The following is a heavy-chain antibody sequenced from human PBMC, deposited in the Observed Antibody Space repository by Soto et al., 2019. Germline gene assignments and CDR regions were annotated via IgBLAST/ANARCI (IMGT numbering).Heavy chain of an antibody. CDR1: GGSISSGGYS. CDR3: ARGGVPAAPSEGWFDP. D-gene: IGHD2-2*01. J-gene: IGHJ5*02. Sequence: SETLSLTCAVSGGSISSGGYSWSWIRQPPGKGLEWIGYIYHSGSTYYNPSLKSRVTISVDRSKNQFSLKLSSVTAADTAVYYCARGGVPAAPSEGWFDPWGQGTMVTVYS. V-gene: IGHV4-30-2*01. CDR2: IYHSGST.